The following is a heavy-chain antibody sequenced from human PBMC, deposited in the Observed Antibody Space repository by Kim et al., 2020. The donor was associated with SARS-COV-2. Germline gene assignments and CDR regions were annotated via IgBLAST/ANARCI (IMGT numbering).Heavy chain of an antibody. J-gene: IGHJ4*02. V-gene: IGHV3-48*03. CDR2: ITGSGDTI. D-gene: IGHD3-3*01. CDR3: ATHRTGYYTS. CDR1: GFTFSGYE. Sequence: GGSLRLSCVVSGFTFSGYEMNWARQAPGKGLEWVSHITGSGDTILYADSVKGRFTTSRDNAKNSLYLQMNNLRVEDTAVYYCATHRTGYYTSRGQGTLVTVSS.